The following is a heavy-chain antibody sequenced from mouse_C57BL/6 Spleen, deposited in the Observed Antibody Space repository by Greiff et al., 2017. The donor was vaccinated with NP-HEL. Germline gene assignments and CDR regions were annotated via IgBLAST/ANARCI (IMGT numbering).Heavy chain of an antibody. J-gene: IGHJ3*01. CDR2: INPSNGGT. V-gene: IGHV1-53*01. CDR3: ASPSYGSSPWFAY. Sequence: VQLKQPGTELVKPGASVKLSCKASGYTFTSYWMHWVKQRPGQGLEWIGNINPSNGGTNYNEKFKSKATLTVDKSSSTAYMQLSSLTSEDSAVYYCASPSYGSSPWFAYWGQGTLVTVSA. CDR1: GYTFTSYW. D-gene: IGHD1-1*01.